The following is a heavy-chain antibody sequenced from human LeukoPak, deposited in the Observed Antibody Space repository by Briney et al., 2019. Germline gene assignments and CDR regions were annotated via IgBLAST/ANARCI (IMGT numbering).Heavy chain of an antibody. Sequence: SETLSLSCTVSGGSISSGGYYWGWIRQPPGKGLEWIGSIYYSGSTYYNPSLKSRVTISVDTSKNQFSLKLSSVTAADTAVYYCARVLTGIYGMDVWGQGTTVTVSS. CDR3: ARVLTGIYGMDV. D-gene: IGHD3-10*01. CDR1: GGSISSGGYY. J-gene: IGHJ6*02. V-gene: IGHV4-39*07. CDR2: IYYSGST.